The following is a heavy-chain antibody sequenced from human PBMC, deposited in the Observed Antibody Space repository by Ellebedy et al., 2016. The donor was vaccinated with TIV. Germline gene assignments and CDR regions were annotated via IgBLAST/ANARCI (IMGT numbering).Heavy chain of an antibody. D-gene: IGHD4-17*01. CDR3: ARVADYVVDY. CDR1: GGSISSSSYY. V-gene: IGHV4-39*01. Sequence: MPSETLSLTCTVSGGSISSSSYYWGWIRQPPGKGLEWIGSIYYSGSTYYNPSLKSRVTISVDTSKNQFSLKLSSVTAADTAVYYCARVADYVVDYWGQGTLVTVSS. CDR2: IYYSGST. J-gene: IGHJ4*02.